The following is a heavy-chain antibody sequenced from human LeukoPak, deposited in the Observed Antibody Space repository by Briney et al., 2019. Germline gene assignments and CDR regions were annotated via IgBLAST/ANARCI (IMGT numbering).Heavy chain of an antibody. CDR1: GFTFSNYV. D-gene: IGHD2-21*01. J-gene: IGHJ4*02. CDR3: AKRLAYYFHY. V-gene: IGHV3-64D*06. Sequence: RGSLRLSCSASGFTFSNYVMHWVRHAPGKGLEYVSATSTNGDTTYYADSGKARFTITRDNSTNTLYLQMRSLSAEDTAVYYCAKRLAYYFHYWGQGTLVTVSS. CDR2: TSTNGDTT.